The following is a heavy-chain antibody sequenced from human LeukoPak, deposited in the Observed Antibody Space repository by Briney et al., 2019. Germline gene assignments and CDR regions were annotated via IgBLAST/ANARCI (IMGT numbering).Heavy chain of an antibody. CDR1: GYTLTELS. V-gene: IGHV1-2*06. D-gene: IGHD5-12*01. CDR3: ARELGYSGYDHGRLPFDY. Sequence: GASVKVSCKVSGYTLTELSMHWVRQAPGQGLEWMGRINPNSGGTNYAQKFQGRVTLTRDTSISTAYMELSRLRSDDAAVYYCARELGYSGYDHGRLPFDYWGQEPWLPSPQ. J-gene: IGHJ4*01. CDR2: INPNSGGT.